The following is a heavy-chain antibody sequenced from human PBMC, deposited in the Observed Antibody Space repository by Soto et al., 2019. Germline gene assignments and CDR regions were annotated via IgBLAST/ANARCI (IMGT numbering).Heavy chain of an antibody. V-gene: IGHV1-18*01. CDR1: GHKFTNFG. J-gene: IGHJ4*02. CDR2: ISAYNGNS. Sequence: QVQLVQSGGEVKKPGASVKVSCKASGHKFTNFGITWVRQAPGQGLEWMGWISAYNGNSNFGQKFQGRVTMTTETSTSTSYTERRIRIPHDAPIYYGPREGPNWRIGNPELSFDYGGQGTRVT. CDR3: PREGPNWRIGNPELSFDY. D-gene: IGHD3-3*01.